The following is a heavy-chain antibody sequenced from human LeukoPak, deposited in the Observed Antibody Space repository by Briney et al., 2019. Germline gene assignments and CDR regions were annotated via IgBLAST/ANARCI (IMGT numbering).Heavy chain of an antibody. CDR3: TRVVPAAHYGMDV. Sequence: GGSLRLSCTASGFTSGGYAMSWVRQAPGKGLEWVGFIRSKAYGGTTEYAASVKGRFTISRDDSKSIAYLQMNSLKTEDTAVYYCTRVVPAAHYGMDVWGQGTTVTVSS. V-gene: IGHV3-49*04. J-gene: IGHJ6*02. D-gene: IGHD2-2*01. CDR2: IRSKAYGGTT. CDR1: GFTSGGYA.